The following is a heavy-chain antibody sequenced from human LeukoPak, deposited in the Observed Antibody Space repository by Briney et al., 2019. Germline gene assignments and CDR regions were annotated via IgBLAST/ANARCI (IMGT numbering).Heavy chain of an antibody. CDR1: GFPFNSLS. Sequence: GRTLRLFCGASGFPFNSLSMTWAPHAPGKGLVGVTAQSDTGGRTYYADSVKRRFTISRDSPGSTLHRDVHRLRSGDTAVLLCSNLPLPAVAGYYYYGMDVWGQGTTVTVSS. J-gene: IGHJ6*02. V-gene: IGHV3-23*01. CDR2: QSDTGGRT. D-gene: IGHD2-2*01. CDR3: SNLPLPAVAGYYYYGMDV.